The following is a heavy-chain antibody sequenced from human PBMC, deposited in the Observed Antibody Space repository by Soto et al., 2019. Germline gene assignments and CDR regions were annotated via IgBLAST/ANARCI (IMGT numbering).Heavy chain of an antibody. CDR3: ARTDYGDYLNFDY. D-gene: IGHD4-17*01. Sequence: SETLSLTCAVYGGSFSGYHWSWIRQPPGKGLEWIGEINHSGSTNYNPSLKSRVTISVDTSKSQFSLKLSSVTAADTAVYYCARTDYGDYLNFDYWGQGTLVTVSS. J-gene: IGHJ4*02. V-gene: IGHV4-34*01. CDR2: INHSGST. CDR1: GGSFSGYH.